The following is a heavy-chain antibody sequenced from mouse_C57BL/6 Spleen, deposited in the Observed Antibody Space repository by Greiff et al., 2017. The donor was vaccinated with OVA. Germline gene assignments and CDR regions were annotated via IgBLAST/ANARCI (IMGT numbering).Heavy chain of an antibody. J-gene: IGHJ1*03. Sequence: QVQLQQSGPGLVQPSQSLSITCTVSGFSLTSYGVHWVRQSPGKGLEWLGVIWSGGSTDYNAAFISRLSISKDKSKSQVFFKMNRLQADDTAIYYCARKRGYGSSYEYFDVWGTGTTVTVSS. CDR1: GFSLTSYG. CDR3: ARKRGYGSSYEYFDV. D-gene: IGHD1-1*01. V-gene: IGHV2-2*01. CDR2: IWSGGST.